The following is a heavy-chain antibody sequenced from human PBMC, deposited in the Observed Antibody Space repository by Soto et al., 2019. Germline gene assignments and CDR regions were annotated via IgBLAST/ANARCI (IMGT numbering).Heavy chain of an antibody. D-gene: IGHD3-16*01. CDR1: GLSLNTSGVG. Sequence: QITLKESGPTLVKPTQTLTLTCTFSGLSLNTSGVGVGWIRQPPGKALEWLALIYWDDDKRYRPSLKSRLTITKDTSTNQVVLKMTNMDPVDTGTYFCAHSPIMITFRGVIRDYFDEWGQGTLVTVSS. V-gene: IGHV2-5*02. J-gene: IGHJ4*02. CDR2: IYWDDDK. CDR3: AHSPIMITFRGVIRDYFDE.